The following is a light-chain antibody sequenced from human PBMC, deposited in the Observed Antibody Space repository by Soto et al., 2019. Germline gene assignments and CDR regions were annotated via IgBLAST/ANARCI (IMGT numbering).Light chain of an antibody. Sequence: EIVMTQSPATLSVSPGERVTLSCRASQSVSSDLAWYQQKPGQAPRLLIYGASIRATDIPARFSGSGSGTEFTLTISSLQSXDFXXXXXXXXXXXXPVTFGQGTRLEIK. J-gene: IGKJ5*01. CDR1: QSVSSD. V-gene: IGKV3-15*01. CDR3: XXXXXXXPVT. CDR2: GAS.